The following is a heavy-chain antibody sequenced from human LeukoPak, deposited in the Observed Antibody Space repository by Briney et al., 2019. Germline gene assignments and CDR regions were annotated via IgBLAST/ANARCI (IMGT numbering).Heavy chain of an antibody. CDR3: TRHAGAVDTFSYYSYIDV. Sequence: GGSLRLSCAASGFTFSGSAMNWVRQASGKGLEWVGPIRSNANSSQTAYSGSVQGRFTISRSESKKTAHLHMNRPENTDTAVYYCTRHAGAVDTFSYYSYIDVGGKGTTVTVSS. CDR1: GFTFSGSA. D-gene: IGHD6-19*01. V-gene: IGHV3-73*01. J-gene: IGHJ6*03. CDR2: IRSNANSSQT.